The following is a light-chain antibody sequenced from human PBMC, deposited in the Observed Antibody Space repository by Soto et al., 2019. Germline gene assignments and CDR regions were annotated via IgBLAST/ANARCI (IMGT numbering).Light chain of an antibody. V-gene: IGLV1-47*02. CDR2: SNN. CDR3: AAWDDNLSTYV. J-gene: IGLJ1*01. CDR1: SSSIGTNF. Sequence: VLTQPPSASGTPGQRVSISCSGYSSSIGTNFVYWYQQLPGTAPKVLIHSNNQRPSGVPDRFSGSKSGTSASLAISGLRSEDEADYYCAAWDDNLSTYVFGSGTKV.